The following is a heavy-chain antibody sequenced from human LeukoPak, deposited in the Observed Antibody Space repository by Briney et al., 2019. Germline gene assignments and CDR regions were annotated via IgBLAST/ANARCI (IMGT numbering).Heavy chain of an antibody. Sequence: PSETLSLTCAVYGGSFSGYYWSWIRQPPGKGLEWIGEISHSGSTNYNPSLKSRVTISVDTSKNQFSLKLSSVTAADTAVYYCARVVGMDVWGKGTTVTVSS. CDR2: ISHSGST. CDR3: ARVVGMDV. J-gene: IGHJ6*04. V-gene: IGHV4-34*01. CDR1: GGSFSGYY.